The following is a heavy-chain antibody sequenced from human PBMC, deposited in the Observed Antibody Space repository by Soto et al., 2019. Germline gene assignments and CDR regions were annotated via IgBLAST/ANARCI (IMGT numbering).Heavy chain of an antibody. D-gene: IGHD3-10*02. J-gene: IGHJ4*02. CDR1: VFSIIDHY. Sequence: PGWSLRLSCASSVFSIIDHYMSWIRQAPGKGLEWVSYSSNSGTFTKYADSVKGRFSISRDNAKNSLYLEINSLRGEDTAIYYCARSGDNYNVLDYWGQGTPVTVSS. CDR3: ARSGDNYNVLDY. CDR2: SSNSGTFT. V-gene: IGHV3-11*03.